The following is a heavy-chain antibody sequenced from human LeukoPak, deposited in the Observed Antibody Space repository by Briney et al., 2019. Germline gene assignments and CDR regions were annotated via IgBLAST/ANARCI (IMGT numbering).Heavy chain of an antibody. J-gene: IGHJ4*02. V-gene: IGHV3-73*01. CDR3: TSRKISGGSSFDY. D-gene: IGHD1-26*01. CDR2: IRSKANSYAT. CDR1: GFTFSGSA. Sequence: PGGSLRLSCADSGFTFSGSAIHWVRQASGKGLEWVGRIRSKANSYATAYAASVKGRFTISRDDSKNTAYLEMNSLKTEDTAVYYCTSRKISGGSSFDYWGQGTLVTVSS.